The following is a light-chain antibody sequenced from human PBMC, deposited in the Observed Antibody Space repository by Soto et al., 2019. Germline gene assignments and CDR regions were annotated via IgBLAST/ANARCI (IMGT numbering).Light chain of an antibody. V-gene: IGLV2-8*01. J-gene: IGLJ2*01. CDR3: SSYEGSNNLV. CDR2: GVS. Sequence: QSALTQPPSASGSPGQSVTISCTGTSSDVGGYNYVSWYQQHPGKAPKLMIYGVSKRPSGVPDRFSGSKSGNTASLTVSGLQAEDEADYYCSSYEGSNNLVFGGGTKLTVL. CDR1: SSDVGGYNY.